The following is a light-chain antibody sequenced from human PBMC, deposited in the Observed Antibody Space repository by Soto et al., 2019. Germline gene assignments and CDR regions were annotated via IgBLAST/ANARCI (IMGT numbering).Light chain of an antibody. Sequence: DIQLTQSPSSLSASVGDRVTITCRASQAISTYLFWYQQKPGTDPKLLIFAASTLESGVPSRFSGSGSGTDFTLTISSLQPEDVATYYCQNYDGAPWTFGQGTKVEIK. CDR3: QNYDGAPWT. CDR1: QAISTY. V-gene: IGKV1-27*01. CDR2: AAS. J-gene: IGKJ1*01.